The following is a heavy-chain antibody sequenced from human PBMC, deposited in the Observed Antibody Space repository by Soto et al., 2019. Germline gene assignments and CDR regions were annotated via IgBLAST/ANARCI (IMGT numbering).Heavy chain of an antibody. Sequence: QVQLQESGPGLVKPSETLSLTCTVSGGSISSYYWSWIRQPPGKGLEWIGYIYYSGSTNYNPSLKSRVTISVDTSTNQFSLMVSSVTAADTAAYYCARRYGTAFDFWGQGTLVTVSS. D-gene: IGHD1-7*01. J-gene: IGHJ4*02. CDR3: ARRYGTAFDF. CDR1: GGSISSYY. V-gene: IGHV4-59*01. CDR2: IYYSGST.